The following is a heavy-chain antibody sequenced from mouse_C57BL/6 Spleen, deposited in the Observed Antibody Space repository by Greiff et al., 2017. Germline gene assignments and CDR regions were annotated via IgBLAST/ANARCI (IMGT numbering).Heavy chain of an antibody. V-gene: IGHV1-55*01. CDR1: GYTFTSYW. Sequence: QVHVKQPGAELVKPGASVKMSCKASGYTFTSYWITWVKQRPGQGLEWIGDIYPGSGSTNYNEKFKSKATLTVDTSSSTAYRQLSSRTSEDAAVYDWAREVDDWGQGTTLTVAA. CDR3: AREVDD. J-gene: IGHJ2*01. CDR2: IYPGSGST.